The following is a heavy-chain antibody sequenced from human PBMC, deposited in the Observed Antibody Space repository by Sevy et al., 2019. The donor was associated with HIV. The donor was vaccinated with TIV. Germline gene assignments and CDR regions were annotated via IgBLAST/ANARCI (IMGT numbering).Heavy chain of an antibody. J-gene: IGHJ3*02. CDR3: IIMGWHGGFAI. V-gene: IGHV3-15*01. D-gene: IGHD4-17*01. CDR2: IKSKNDGGTT. CDR1: GFTFSNTW. Sequence: GGSLRLSCAASGFTFSNTWMSWVRQAPGKGLELVGRIKSKNDGGTTDYAAPVIGRFTISRDDSKSTLSLRMNSLKIEDTAVYYCIIMGWHGGFAIWGQGTMVTGSS.